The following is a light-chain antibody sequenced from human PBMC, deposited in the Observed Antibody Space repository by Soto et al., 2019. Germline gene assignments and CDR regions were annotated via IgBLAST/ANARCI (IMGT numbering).Light chain of an antibody. Sequence: DIQMTQSPSTLSASVGDRVTITCLASQSISSWLAWYQQKPGKAPKLLIYKASSLESGVPSRFSGSGSGTEFTLTIRSLQPDDFATYYCQQYNSYSITFGQGTRLEIK. V-gene: IGKV1-5*03. J-gene: IGKJ5*01. CDR2: KAS. CDR3: QQYNSYSIT. CDR1: QSISSW.